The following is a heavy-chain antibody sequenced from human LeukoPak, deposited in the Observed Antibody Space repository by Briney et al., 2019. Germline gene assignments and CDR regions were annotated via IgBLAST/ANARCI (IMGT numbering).Heavy chain of an antibody. CDR1: GFTFSSFA. J-gene: IGHJ6*02. CDR3: AKGRNLYYYSSMDV. CDR2: SSGSGGGT. Sequence: QPGGSLRLSCAASGFTFSSFAMTWVRQAPGKGLEWVSGSSGSGGGTYYADSVKGRFTISRDNSKNELYLQMNSLRAEDTAVYYCAKGRNLYYYSSMDVWGQGTTVTVSS. V-gene: IGHV3-23*01.